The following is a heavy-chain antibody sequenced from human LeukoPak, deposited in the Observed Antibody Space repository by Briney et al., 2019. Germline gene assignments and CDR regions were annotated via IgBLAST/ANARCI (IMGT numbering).Heavy chain of an antibody. J-gene: IGHJ6*03. V-gene: IGHV4-59*11. D-gene: IGHD5-24*01. Sequence: PSETLSLTCTVSGGSISSHYWSWIRQPPGKGLEWIGYIYYSGSTNYNPSLKSRVTISVDTSKNQFSLKLSSVTAADTAVYYCARAERARYYYYMDARGKGTTVTVSS. CDR3: ARAERARYYYYMDA. CDR2: IYYSGST. CDR1: GGSISSHY.